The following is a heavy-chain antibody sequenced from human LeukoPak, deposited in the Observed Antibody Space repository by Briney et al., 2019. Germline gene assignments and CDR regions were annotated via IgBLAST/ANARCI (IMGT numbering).Heavy chain of an antibody. V-gene: IGHV3-30-3*02. J-gene: IGHJ4*02. D-gene: IGHD3-9*01. CDR1: GFTFSSYA. CDR3: AKPSRGDYDILTGPLNY. CDR2: ISYDGSNK. Sequence: GGSLRLSCAASGFTFSSYAMHWVRQAPGKGLEWVAVISYDGSNKYYADSVKGRFTISRDNSKNTLYLQMNSLRAEDTAVYYCAKPSRGDYDILTGPLNYWGQGTLVTVSS.